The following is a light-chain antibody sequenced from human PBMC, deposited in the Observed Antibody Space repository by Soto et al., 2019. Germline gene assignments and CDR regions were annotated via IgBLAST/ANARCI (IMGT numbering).Light chain of an antibody. Sequence: EIVMTQSPATLSVSPGERATLSCRASQSVRINLAWYQQKPGRAPRLLIYAASARATGIPARFSGSGSGTEFTLTISSLQSEDFAVYYCQQYNNWPPWTFGQGTKVDIK. CDR3: QQYNNWPPWT. CDR1: QSVRIN. CDR2: AAS. J-gene: IGKJ1*01. V-gene: IGKV3-15*01.